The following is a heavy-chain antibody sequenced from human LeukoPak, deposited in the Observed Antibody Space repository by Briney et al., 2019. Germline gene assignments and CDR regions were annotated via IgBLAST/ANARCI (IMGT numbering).Heavy chain of an antibody. CDR1: GFTFSSYG. Sequence: GGSLRLSCAASGFTFSSYGMHWVRQAPGKGLEWVAVISYDGSNKYYADSVKGRFTISRDNSKNTLYLRMNSLRAEDTALYYCARGRTYYYDSSGYSHAFDIWGQGTMVTVSS. J-gene: IGHJ3*02. V-gene: IGHV3-30*03. CDR3: ARGRTYYYDSSGYSHAFDI. CDR2: ISYDGSNK. D-gene: IGHD3-22*01.